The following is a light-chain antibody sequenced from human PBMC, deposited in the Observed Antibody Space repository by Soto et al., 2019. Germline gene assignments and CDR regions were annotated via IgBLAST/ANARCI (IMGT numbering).Light chain of an antibody. J-gene: IGKJ5*01. CDR3: QQSYSAPSIT. CDR1: QSIDSY. V-gene: IGKV1-39*01. Sequence: DIQVTQSPSSLSASVGDRVTITCRASQSIDSYLNWYQQKPGEAPNLLIYSVSNLQRGVPSRFSGSGSGTDFTLTISSLQPEDFATYYCQQSYSAPSITFGQGTRLDIK. CDR2: SVS.